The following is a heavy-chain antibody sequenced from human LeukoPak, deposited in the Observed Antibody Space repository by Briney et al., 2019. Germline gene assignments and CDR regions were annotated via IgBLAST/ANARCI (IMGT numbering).Heavy chain of an antibody. CDR1: GFSFTTTGVG. Sequence: SGPTLVNPTQTLTLTYSFSGFSFTTTGVGVGWIRQPPGKAPEWLANIYWDDDKFYSPSLKSRLTITKDASKNQVVLTITNMDPVDTGTYYCAHRQLAGSPGVFDCWGQGTLVTVAS. V-gene: IGHV2-5*02. CDR3: AHRQLAGSPGVFDC. J-gene: IGHJ4*02. D-gene: IGHD1-26*01. CDR2: IYWDDDK.